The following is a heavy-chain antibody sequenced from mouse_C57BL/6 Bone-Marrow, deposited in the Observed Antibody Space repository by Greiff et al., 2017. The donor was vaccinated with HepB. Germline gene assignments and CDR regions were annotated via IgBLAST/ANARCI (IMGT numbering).Heavy chain of an antibody. D-gene: IGHD1-1*01. CDR2: ISNLAYSI. CDR3: ARSYYYGSSHWYFDV. Sequence: DVKLVESGGGLVQPGGSLKLSCAASGFTFSDYGMAWVRQAPRKGPEWVAFISNLAYSIYYADTVTGRFTISRENAKNTLYLEMSSLRSEDTAMYYCARSYYYGSSHWYFDVWGTGTTVTVSS. J-gene: IGHJ1*03. CDR1: GFTFSDYG. V-gene: IGHV5-15*01.